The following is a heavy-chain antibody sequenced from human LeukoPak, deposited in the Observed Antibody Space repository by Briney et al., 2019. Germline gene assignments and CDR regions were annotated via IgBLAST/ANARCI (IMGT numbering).Heavy chain of an antibody. V-gene: IGHV5-51*01. Sequence: RGESLKISCKGSGYSFTSYWIGWVRQMPGKGPEWMGIIYHGDSDTRYSPSFQGQVTISADKSISTAYLQWSSLKASDTAMYYCARAYCSSTSCYTLGIVFDYWGQGTLVTVFS. J-gene: IGHJ4*02. D-gene: IGHD2-2*02. CDR2: IYHGDSDT. CDR3: ARAYCSSTSCYTLGIVFDY. CDR1: GYSFTSYW.